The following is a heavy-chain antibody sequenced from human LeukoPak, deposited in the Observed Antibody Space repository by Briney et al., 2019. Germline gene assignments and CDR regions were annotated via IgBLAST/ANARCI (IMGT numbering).Heavy chain of an antibody. Sequence: PGESLKISCKGSGYSFTSYWIGWVRQMPGKGLEWMGIIYPGGSDTRYSPSFQGQVTISADKSISTAYLQWSSLKASDTAMYYCARRPYSSSWSHNWFDPWGQGTLVTVSS. D-gene: IGHD6-13*01. J-gene: IGHJ5*02. V-gene: IGHV5-51*01. CDR2: IYPGGSDT. CDR1: GYSFTSYW. CDR3: ARRPYSSSWSHNWFDP.